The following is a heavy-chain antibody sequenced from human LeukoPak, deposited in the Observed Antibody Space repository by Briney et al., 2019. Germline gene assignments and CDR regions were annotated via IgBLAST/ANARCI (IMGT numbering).Heavy chain of an antibody. CDR3: AREETSDAFDI. D-gene: IGHD2-2*01. V-gene: IGHV1-69*06. CDR1: GGTFSSYA. J-gene: IGHJ3*02. Sequence: SVKVSCKASGGTFSSYAISWVRQAPGQGLEWIGGIIPIFGTANYAQKFQGRVTITADKSTSTAYMELSSLRSEDTAVYYCAREETSDAFDIWGQGTMVTVSS. CDR2: IIPIFGTA.